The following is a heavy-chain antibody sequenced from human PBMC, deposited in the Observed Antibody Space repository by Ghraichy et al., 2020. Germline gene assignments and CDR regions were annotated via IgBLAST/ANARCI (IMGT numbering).Heavy chain of an antibody. Sequence: SCASSGFTFSSYGMHWVRQAPGKWLEWVAVISYDGGYKYYADSVKCRFTISRDNSKSTLYLQMNSLRAEETAVYYCGVAGILDYYGMDVWGQGTTVTVSS. J-gene: IGHJ6*02. CDR2: ISYDGGYK. CDR3: GVAGILDYYGMDV. V-gene: IGHV3-30*03. CDR1: GFTFSSYG. D-gene: IGHD6-19*01.